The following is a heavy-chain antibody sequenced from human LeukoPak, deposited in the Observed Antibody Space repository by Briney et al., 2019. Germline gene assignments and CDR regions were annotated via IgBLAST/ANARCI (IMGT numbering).Heavy chain of an antibody. J-gene: IGHJ4*02. CDR2: INGDGSNT. Sequence: PGGSLRLSCAASGFTFSSHWMHWVRQAPGKGLVWVSRINGDGSNTTYADSVKGRFTISRDNSKNTVSLQMNSPRDEDTAVYYCARARGEYSASSPFAHWGQGTLVTVS. D-gene: IGHD6-6*01. CDR1: GFTFSSHW. V-gene: IGHV3-74*03. CDR3: ARARGEYSASSPFAH.